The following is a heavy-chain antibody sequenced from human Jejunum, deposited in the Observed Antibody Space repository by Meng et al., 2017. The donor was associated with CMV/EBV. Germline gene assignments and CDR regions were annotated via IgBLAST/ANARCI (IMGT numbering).Heavy chain of an antibody. CDR1: GYTFINHD. J-gene: IGHJ5*02. CDR2: MNSNSGNT. V-gene: IGHV1-8*01. D-gene: IGHD3-3*01. CDR3: ARGSGSGGRDWFDP. Sequence: SGYTFINHDIKWFRQATGQGLEWMGWMNSNSGNTGYAQKFQGRVTMTRDTSISTAYMELSGLRSEDTAVYYCARGSGSGGRDWFDPWGQGTLVTVSS.